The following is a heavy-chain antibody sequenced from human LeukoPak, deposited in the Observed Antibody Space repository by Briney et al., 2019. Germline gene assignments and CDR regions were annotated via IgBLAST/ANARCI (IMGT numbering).Heavy chain of an antibody. V-gene: IGHV3-7*01. J-gene: IGHJ4*02. CDR1: GFTFSCYW. Sequence: GGSLRLSCAASGFTFSCYWLSWLGQAPGRGGEGVANKKQDGREKYYVDSVRGGSTISSDNAKNSLYVQINSLRAEDTAVYYCARGRYCSGGSCSDYWGQGTLVTVSS. CDR3: ARGRYCSGGSCSDY. CDR2: KKQDGREK. D-gene: IGHD2-15*01.